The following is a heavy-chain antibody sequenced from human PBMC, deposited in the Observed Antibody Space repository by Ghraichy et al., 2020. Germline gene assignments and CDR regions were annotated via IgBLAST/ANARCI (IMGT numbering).Heavy chain of an antibody. Sequence: GSLRLSCTVSGGSISSSSYYWGWIRQPPGKGLEWIGSIYYSGSTYYNPSLKSRVTISVDTSKNQFSLKLSSVTAADTAVYYCASPPRQGGSIPYWGQGTLVTVSS. CDR1: GGSISSSSYY. D-gene: IGHD6-6*01. V-gene: IGHV4-39*01. CDR3: ASPPRQGGSIPY. J-gene: IGHJ4*02. CDR2: IYYSGST.